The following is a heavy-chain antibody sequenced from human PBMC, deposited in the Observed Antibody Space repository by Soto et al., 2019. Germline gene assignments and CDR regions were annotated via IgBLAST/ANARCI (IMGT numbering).Heavy chain of an antibody. J-gene: IGHJ4*02. CDR1: GFTFSNYA. D-gene: IGHD2-21*02. V-gene: IGHV3-23*01. CDR3: GHNCGVDCHSVFLY. CDR2: ISGGGGSS. Sequence: EVQLLESGGGLVQPGVSLRLSCAASGFTFSNYAMSWVRQAPGKGLEWVSGISGGGGSSYYADSVKGRFTISGDNSKNTLYLQMNSLIAEDTVVYYCGHNCGVDCHSVFLYWGKGTLVIVSS.